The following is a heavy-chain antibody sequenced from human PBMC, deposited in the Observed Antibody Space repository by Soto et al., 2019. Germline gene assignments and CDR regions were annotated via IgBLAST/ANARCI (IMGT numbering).Heavy chain of an antibody. D-gene: IGHD6-19*01. V-gene: IGHV3-23*01. CDR1: GFTFSSYA. CDR2: INGSGIST. Sequence: GGSLRLSCAASGFTFSSYAMSWVRQAPGKGLEWVSAINGSGISTYYADSVKGRFTISRDNSKNTLYLQMNSLRAEDTAVYYCVKYLGYSTGWAPFYYWGQGTLVTVSS. CDR3: VKYLGYSTGWAPFYY. J-gene: IGHJ4*01.